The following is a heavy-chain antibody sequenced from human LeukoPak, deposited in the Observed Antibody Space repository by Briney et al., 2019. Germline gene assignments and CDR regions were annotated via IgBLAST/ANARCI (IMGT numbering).Heavy chain of an antibody. D-gene: IGHD3-10*01. CDR1: GFTFSSYS. CDR3: AGAVFGSGSSPDAFDI. CDR2: ISSSSSYI. J-gene: IGHJ3*02. Sequence: GGSLRLSCAASGFTFSSYSMNWVRQAPGKGLEWVSSISSSSSYIYYADSVKGRFTISRDNAKSSLYLQMNSLRAEDTAVYYCAGAVFGSGSSPDAFDIWGQGTMVTVSS. V-gene: IGHV3-21*01.